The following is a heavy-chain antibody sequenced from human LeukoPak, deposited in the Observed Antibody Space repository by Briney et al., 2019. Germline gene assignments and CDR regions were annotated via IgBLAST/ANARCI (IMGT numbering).Heavy chain of an antibody. V-gene: IGHV3-7*01. D-gene: IGHD2-15*01. CDR3: AGEREAATSNWFDP. CDR2: IKQDGSEK. Sequence: GGSLRLSCAASGFTFSSYWMSWVRQAPGKGLEWVANIKQDGSEKYYVDSVKGRFTISRDNAKNSLYLQMNSLRAEDTAVYYCAGEREAATSNWFDPWGQGTLVTVSS. J-gene: IGHJ5*02. CDR1: GFTFSSYW.